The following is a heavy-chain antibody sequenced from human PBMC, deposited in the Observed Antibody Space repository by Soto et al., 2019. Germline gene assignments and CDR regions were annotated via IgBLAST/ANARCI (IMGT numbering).Heavy chain of an antibody. CDR3: ASAGYSSGCSDWFDP. Sequence: QVQLQESGPGLVKPSQTLSLTCTVSGGSISSGGYYWSWIRQHPGKGLEWIGYIYYSGSTYHNPAPKGRGTISIDTSKNLFSLELSSVTAADTAVYDSASAGYSSGCSDWFDPWGQGTLVTVSS. V-gene: IGHV4-31*03. CDR1: GGSISSGGYY. D-gene: IGHD6-19*01. CDR2: IYYSGST. J-gene: IGHJ5*02.